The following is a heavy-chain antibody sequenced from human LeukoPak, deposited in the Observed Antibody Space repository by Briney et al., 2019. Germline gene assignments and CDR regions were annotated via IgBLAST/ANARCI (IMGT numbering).Heavy chain of an antibody. CDR2: ISAYNGNT. V-gene: IGHV1-18*01. CDR3: ARDCPYYDFWSGYYFFDY. Sequence: GASVKVSCKASGYTFTSYGISWVRQAPGQGLEWMGWISAYNGNTNYAQKLQGRVTMTTDTSTSTAYMELRSLRSDDTAVYYCARDCPYYDFWSGYYFFDYWGQGTLVTVSS. D-gene: IGHD3-3*01. CDR1: GYTFTSYG. J-gene: IGHJ4*02.